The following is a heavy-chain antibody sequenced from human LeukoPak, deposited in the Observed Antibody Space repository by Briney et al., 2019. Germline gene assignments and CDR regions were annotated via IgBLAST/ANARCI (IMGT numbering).Heavy chain of an antibody. V-gene: IGHV3-30-3*02. CDR2: ISYDGSNK. CDR3: VKSLYSSSWYGDAFDI. J-gene: IGHJ3*02. CDR1: GFTFSSYA. D-gene: IGHD6-13*01. Sequence: GGSLRLSCAASGFTFSSYAMHWVRQAPGKGLEWVAVISYDGSNKYYADPVKGRFTISRDNSKNTLYLQMNSLRAEDTAVYYCVKSLYSSSWYGDAFDIWGQGTMVTVSS.